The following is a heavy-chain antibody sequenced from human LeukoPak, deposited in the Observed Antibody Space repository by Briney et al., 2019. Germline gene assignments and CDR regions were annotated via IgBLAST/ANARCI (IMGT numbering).Heavy chain of an antibody. Sequence: GGSLRLSCAASGFTFSSYGMHWVRQAPGKGLEWVAFIRYDGSNKYYADSVKGRFTISRDNSKNTLYLQMNSLRAEDTAVYYCAKDRIVVVATAPNWFDPWGQGTLVTVSS. J-gene: IGHJ5*02. CDR1: GFTFSSYG. V-gene: IGHV3-30*02. D-gene: IGHD2-15*01. CDR2: IRYDGSNK. CDR3: AKDRIVVVATAPNWFDP.